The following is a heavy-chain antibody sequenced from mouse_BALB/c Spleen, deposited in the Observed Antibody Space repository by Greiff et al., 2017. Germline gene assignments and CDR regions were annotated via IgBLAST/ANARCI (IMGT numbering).Heavy chain of an antibody. CDR1: GYSITSDYA. V-gene: IGHV3-2*02. J-gene: IGHJ3*01. Sequence: EVKLMESGPGLVKPSQSLSLTCTVTGYSITSDYAWNWIRQFPGNKLEWMGYISYSGSTSYNPSLKSRISITRDTSKNQFFLQLNSVTTEDTATYYCARSWGEGTFFFAYWGQGTLVTVSA. CDR2: ISYSGST. CDR3: ARSWGEGTFFFAY.